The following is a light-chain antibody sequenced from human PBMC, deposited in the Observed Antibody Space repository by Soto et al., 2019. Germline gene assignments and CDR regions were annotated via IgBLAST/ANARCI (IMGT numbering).Light chain of an antibody. CDR2: GAS. CDR1: QSVSRSY. Sequence: VMSLSVATVSVSPRERATLSCRASQSVSRSYLAWYQQKPGQAPRLLIYGASSRATGIPDRFSGSGSGTDFTLTISSLQPEDFATYYCQQSYSTPITFGQRTRPAI. V-gene: IGKV3D-7*01. CDR3: QQSYSTPIT. J-gene: IGKJ5*01.